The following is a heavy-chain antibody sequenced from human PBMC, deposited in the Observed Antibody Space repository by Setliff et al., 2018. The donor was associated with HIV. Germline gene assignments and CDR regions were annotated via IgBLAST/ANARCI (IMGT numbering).Heavy chain of an antibody. Sequence: SETLSLTCTVSGGSLSSYYWSWIRQPAGKGLEWIGRIYSSGSTNYNPSLKSRVTISLDTSKNQFSLTLSSVTAADTAVFYCARGGRKDLADYWGQGTLVTVSS. D-gene: IGHD3-16*01. CDR2: IYSSGST. CDR3: ARGGRKDLADY. CDR1: GGSLSSYY. J-gene: IGHJ4*02. V-gene: IGHV4-4*07.